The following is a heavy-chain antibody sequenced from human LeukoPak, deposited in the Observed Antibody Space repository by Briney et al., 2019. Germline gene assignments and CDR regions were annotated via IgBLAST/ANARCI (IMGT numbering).Heavy chain of an antibody. CDR3: AREGSGSSWTEWFDP. Sequence: GASVKVSCKASGYTFTGYYMHWVRQAPGQGLEWMGWINPNSGGTNYAQKFQGRVTMTRDTSISTAYMELRRLRSDDTAVYYCAREGSGSSWTEWFDPWGQGTLVTVSS. V-gene: IGHV1-2*02. D-gene: IGHD6-13*01. CDR2: INPNSGGT. J-gene: IGHJ5*02. CDR1: GYTFTGYY.